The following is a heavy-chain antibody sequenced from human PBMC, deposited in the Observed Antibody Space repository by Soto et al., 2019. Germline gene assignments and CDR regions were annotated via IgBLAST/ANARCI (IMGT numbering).Heavy chain of an antibody. V-gene: IGHV1-69*01. CDR3: AREFPNDAGSSMVLNTRELDY. CDR1: GGTFSSYA. J-gene: IGHJ4*02. D-gene: IGHD3-10*01. Sequence: QVQLVQSGAEVKKPGSSVKVSCKASGGTFSSYAISWGRQAPGQGLAWMGGIISIFGTANYPQKLQGRVAMSAEEYTSTGYMELSSLRAEDTDVYYCAREFPNDAGSSMVLNTRELDYRGQGTLVTVSS. CDR2: IISIFGTA.